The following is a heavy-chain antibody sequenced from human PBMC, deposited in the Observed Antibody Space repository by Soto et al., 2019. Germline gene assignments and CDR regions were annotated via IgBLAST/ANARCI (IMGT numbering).Heavy chain of an antibody. CDR2: ISGSGGST. J-gene: IGHJ6*02. D-gene: IGHD2-15*01. Sequence: GGSLRLSCAASGFTFSSYAMSWVHQAPGRGLEWVSAISGSGGSTYYADSVKGRFTISRDNSKNTLYLQMNSLRAEDTAVYYCANAGYCSGGSCSDYGMDVWGQGTTVTVSS. CDR3: ANAGYCSGGSCSDYGMDV. V-gene: IGHV3-23*01. CDR1: GFTFSSYA.